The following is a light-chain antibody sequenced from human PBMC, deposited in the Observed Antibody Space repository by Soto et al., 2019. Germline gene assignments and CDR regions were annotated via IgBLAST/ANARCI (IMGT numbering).Light chain of an antibody. CDR1: QSVSSRY. CDR3: QQYGKT. J-gene: IGKJ1*01. Sequence: EIVLTQSPGTLSLSPGERATLSCRASQSVSSRYLAWYQQKPGQAPRLLIYGASTRDSGIPDRFSGGGSGTDFTITIRRLETEDFAVYYCQQYGKTFGQGTKVEIK. V-gene: IGKV3-20*01. CDR2: GAS.